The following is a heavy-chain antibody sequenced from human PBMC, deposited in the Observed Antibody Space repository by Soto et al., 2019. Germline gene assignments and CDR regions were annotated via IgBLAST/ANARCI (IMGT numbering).Heavy chain of an antibody. CDR2: IYTSGST. CDR1: GGSISSYY. D-gene: IGHD3-22*01. Sequence: QVQLQKSGPGLVKPSETLSLTCTVSGGSISSYYWSWIRQPAGKGLEWIGRIYTSGSTNYNPSLKSRVTMSVDTSKNQFSLKLSSVTAADTAVYHCARVMPDSSGYFGGPGGDAFDIWGQGTMVTVSS. J-gene: IGHJ3*02. CDR3: ARVMPDSSGYFGGPGGDAFDI. V-gene: IGHV4-4*07.